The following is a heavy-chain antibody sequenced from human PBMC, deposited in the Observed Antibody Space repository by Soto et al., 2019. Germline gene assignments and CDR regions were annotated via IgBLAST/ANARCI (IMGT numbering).Heavy chain of an antibody. Sequence: GGSLRLSCAASGLNFDDYAMHWVRQVPGKGLEWVSGITWNGDNVAYADSVKGRFTISRDNAKNTAYLQMNSLKTEDTAAYYCTSHSPDDMIRKWGQGTQVTVSS. CDR1: GLNFDDYA. V-gene: IGHV3-9*01. CDR3: TSHSPDDMIRK. J-gene: IGHJ4*02. D-gene: IGHD3-22*01. CDR2: ITWNGDNV.